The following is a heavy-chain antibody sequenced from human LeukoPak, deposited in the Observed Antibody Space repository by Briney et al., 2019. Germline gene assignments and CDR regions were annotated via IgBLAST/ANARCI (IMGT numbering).Heavy chain of an antibody. D-gene: IGHD1-14*01. J-gene: IGHJ4*02. CDR2: IWSDGTNR. V-gene: IGHV3-30*19. CDR3: VPAFKREAPPPGFDF. Sequence: GRSLTLSCAASGFTFSNYGMYWVRQAPGKGLEWVAVIWSDGTNRLHADSVKGRFTISRDNSKNTLYLQMNSLTPEDTAVYYCVPAFKREAPPPGFDFWGQGTLVTVSS. CDR1: GFTFSNYG.